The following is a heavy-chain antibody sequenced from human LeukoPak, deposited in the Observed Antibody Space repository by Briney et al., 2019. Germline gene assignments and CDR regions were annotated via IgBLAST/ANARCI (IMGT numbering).Heavy chain of an antibody. CDR2: IIPIFGTA. Sequence: SVKVSCKASGGTFSSYAISWVRQAPGQGLEWMEGIIPIFGTANYAQKFQGRATITADESTSTAYMELSSLRSEDTAVYYCAREPDYGDYARAFDIWGQGTMVTVSS. D-gene: IGHD4-17*01. CDR1: GGTFSSYA. V-gene: IGHV1-69*13. CDR3: AREPDYGDYARAFDI. J-gene: IGHJ3*02.